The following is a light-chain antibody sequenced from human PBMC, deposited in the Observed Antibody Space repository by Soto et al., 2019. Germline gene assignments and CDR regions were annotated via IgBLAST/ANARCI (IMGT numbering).Light chain of an antibody. J-gene: IGLJ1*01. CDR3: SSYAGSTNFPYF. CDR2: EVS. CDR1: SSDVGGYNY. Sequence: QSALTQPPSASGSPGQSVTISCTGTSSDVGGYNYVSWYQKNPGKAPKLMLYEVSKRPSGVPDRFSGSKSGNTASLTVSGLQAEHEADYYCSSYAGSTNFPYFFGTAPNVTVL. V-gene: IGLV2-8*01.